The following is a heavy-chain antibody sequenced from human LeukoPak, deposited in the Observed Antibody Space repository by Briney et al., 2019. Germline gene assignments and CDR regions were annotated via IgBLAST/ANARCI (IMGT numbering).Heavy chain of an antibody. Sequence: SETLSLTCTVSGGSISSGGYYWSWIRQHPGKGLEWIGYIYYSGSTNYNPSLKSRVTISVDTSKNQFSLKLSSVTAADTAVYYCARETVRGAQGNWGQGTLVTVSS. D-gene: IGHD3-10*01. CDR1: GGSISSGGYY. CDR3: ARETVRGAQGN. J-gene: IGHJ4*02. CDR2: IYYSGST. V-gene: IGHV4-61*08.